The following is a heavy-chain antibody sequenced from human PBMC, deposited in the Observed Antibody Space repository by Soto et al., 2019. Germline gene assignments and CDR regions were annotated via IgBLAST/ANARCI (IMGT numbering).Heavy chain of an antibody. V-gene: IGHV5-51*01. J-gene: IGHJ3*01. CDR2: IYPVDSET. CDR3: ARDPPVVTTTGDAFDV. D-gene: IGHD1-26*01. Sequence: GESLKISCKGSGYSFSSYWIGWVRQMPGKGLEWMGIIYPVDSETTYAPSFQGQVTISADKSISTAYLQWRSLKASDTAMYYCARDPPVVTTTGDAFDVWGQGTMVT. CDR1: GYSFSSYW.